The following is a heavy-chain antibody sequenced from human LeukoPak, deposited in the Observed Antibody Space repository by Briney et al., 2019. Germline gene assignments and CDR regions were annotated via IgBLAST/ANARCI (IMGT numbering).Heavy chain of an antibody. J-gene: IGHJ4*02. V-gene: IGHV4-34*01. CDR1: GGSFSGYY. D-gene: IGHD2-15*01. CDR2: INHSGST. CDR3: ARGRVVVVVAATAYFDY. Sequence: PETLSLTCAVYGGSFSGYYWSWIRQPPGKGLEWIGEINHSGSTNYNPSLKSRVTISVDTSKNQFSLKLSSVTAADTAVYYCARGRVVVVVAATAYFDYWGQGTLVTVSS.